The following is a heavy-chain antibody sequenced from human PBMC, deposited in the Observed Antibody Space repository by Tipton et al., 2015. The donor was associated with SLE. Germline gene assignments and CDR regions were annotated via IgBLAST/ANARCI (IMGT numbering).Heavy chain of an antibody. D-gene: IGHD3/OR15-3a*01. J-gene: IGHJ4*02. Sequence: LRLSCTVSGDSITRSSFYWGWIRQPPEKGLEWIGNLYHTGSTHYNPSLRNRVTISIDTSKNQFFLNLTTLTDADTAIYYCTRDVEFSTVSIFGLVPWGQGLQVTVSS. CDR2: LYHTGST. CDR3: TRDVEFSTVSIFGLVP. CDR1: GDSITRSSFY. V-gene: IGHV4-39*07.